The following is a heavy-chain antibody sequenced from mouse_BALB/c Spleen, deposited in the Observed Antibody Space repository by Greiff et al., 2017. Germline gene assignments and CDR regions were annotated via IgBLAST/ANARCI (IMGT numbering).Heavy chain of an antibody. Sequence: VQLQQSGPELVKPGASVKISCKASGYTFTDYNMHWVKQSHGKSLEWIGYIYPYNGGTGYNQKFKSKATLTVDNSSSTAYMELRSLTSEDSAVYYCAPLITTAAWFAYWGQGTLVTVSA. CDR1: GYTFTDYN. D-gene: IGHD1-2*01. J-gene: IGHJ3*01. CDR2: IYPYNGGT. CDR3: APLITTAAWFAY. V-gene: IGHV1S29*02.